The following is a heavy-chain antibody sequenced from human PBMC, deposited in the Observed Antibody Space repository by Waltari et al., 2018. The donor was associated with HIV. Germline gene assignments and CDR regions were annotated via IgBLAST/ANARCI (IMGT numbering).Heavy chain of an antibody. CDR3: TKARGPMNTDAFHI. CDR1: GFTFGGFA. V-gene: IGHV3-43D*04. CDR2: VSWDGSTT. J-gene: IGHJ3*02. D-gene: IGHD3-16*01. Sequence: DVQLVEAGGAVVQPGGSLRLSGAAVGFTFGGFAMHWVRQAPGRGLEWVSVVSWDGSTTYYSGSVKGRFTISRDNSKDSLHMQMNSLRAEDTALYYCTKARGPMNTDAFHIWGQGTMVTVSS.